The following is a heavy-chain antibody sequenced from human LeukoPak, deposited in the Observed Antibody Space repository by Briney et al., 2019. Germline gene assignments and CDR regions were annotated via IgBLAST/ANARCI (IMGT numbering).Heavy chain of an antibody. Sequence: GGSLRLSCAASGFTVSSNYMSWVRQAPGKGLEWVSVIYSGGSTYYADSVKGRFTISRDNSKNTLYLQMNSLRAEDTAVYYCARDTGAEIVVVPASYGMDVWGQGTTVTVSS. CDR3: ARDTGAEIVVVPASYGMDV. CDR1: GFTVSSNY. V-gene: IGHV3-66*01. CDR2: IYSGGST. D-gene: IGHD2-2*01. J-gene: IGHJ6*02.